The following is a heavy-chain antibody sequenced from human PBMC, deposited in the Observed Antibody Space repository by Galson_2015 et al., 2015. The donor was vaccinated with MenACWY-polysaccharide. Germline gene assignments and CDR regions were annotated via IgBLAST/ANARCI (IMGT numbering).Heavy chain of an antibody. CDR3: AKCSGISCYSGFAFDI. CDR1: GFTFSSYA. V-gene: IGHV3-23*01. Sequence: SLRLSCAASGFTFSSYAMAWVRLAPGKGLEWVSGIHGSDGSTYYADSVRGRFTISRDNSKNMVDLQMNSLGAEDTAIYYCAKCSGISCYSGFAFDIWGRRTMVTVSS. CDR2: IHGSDGST. D-gene: IGHD2-15*01. J-gene: IGHJ3*02.